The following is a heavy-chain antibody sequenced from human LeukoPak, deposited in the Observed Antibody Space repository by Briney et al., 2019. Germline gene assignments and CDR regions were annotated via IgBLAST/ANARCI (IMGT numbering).Heavy chain of an antibody. CDR3: ARDLIASGNTTMVGAFDI. J-gene: IGHJ3*02. CDR1: GFTFSSYG. V-gene: IGHV3-30*03. Sequence: GGSLRLSCAASGFTFSSYGMHWVRQAPGKGLEWVAVISYDGSNKYYADSVKGRFTISRDNSKNTLYLQMNSLRAEDTAVYYCARDLIASGNTTMVGAFDIWGQGTMVTVSS. D-gene: IGHD5-18*01. CDR2: ISYDGSNK.